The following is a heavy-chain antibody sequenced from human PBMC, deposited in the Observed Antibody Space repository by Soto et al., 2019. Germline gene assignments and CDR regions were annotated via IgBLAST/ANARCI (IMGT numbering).Heavy chain of an antibody. CDR2: IYYSGST. CDR1: GGSISSYY. V-gene: IGHV4-59*01. Sequence: SETLSLTCTVSGGSISSYYWSWIRQPPGKGLEWIGYIYYSGSTNYNPSLKSRVTISVDTSKNQFSLKLSSVTAADTAVYYCASMVVTAIPNDYGMDVWGQGTTVTVSS. D-gene: IGHD2-21*02. CDR3: ASMVVTAIPNDYGMDV. J-gene: IGHJ6*02.